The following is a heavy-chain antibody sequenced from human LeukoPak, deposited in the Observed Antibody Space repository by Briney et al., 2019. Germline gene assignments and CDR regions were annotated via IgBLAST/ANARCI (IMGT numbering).Heavy chain of an antibody. CDR3: ARLSGIVGAQPNYYVDV. D-gene: IGHD1-26*01. CDR2: IFPIFGTA. CDR1: GGTFSSYA. V-gene: IGHV1-69*05. Sequence: ASVTVSCKASGGTFSSYAISWVRQAPGQGLEWMGGIFPIFGTANYAQKFQGRVTITTDESTSTAYMELSSLRSEDTAVYYCARLSGIVGAQPNYYVDVWGKGTTVTVSS. J-gene: IGHJ6*03.